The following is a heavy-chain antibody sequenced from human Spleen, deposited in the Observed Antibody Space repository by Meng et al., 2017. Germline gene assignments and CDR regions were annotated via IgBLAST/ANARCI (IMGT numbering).Heavy chain of an antibody. Sequence: QVQLQLWGAGLLKPPETLFLTCGGSGGSFSDYYWSWIRQPPGKGLEWIGEINHSGSTNYNPSLESRATISVYTSQNNLSLKLSSVTAADSAVYYCARGPTTMAHDFDYWGQGTLVTVSS. CDR1: GGSFSDYY. J-gene: IGHJ4*02. CDR3: ARGPTTMAHDFDY. V-gene: IGHV4-34*01. D-gene: IGHD4-11*01. CDR2: INHSGST.